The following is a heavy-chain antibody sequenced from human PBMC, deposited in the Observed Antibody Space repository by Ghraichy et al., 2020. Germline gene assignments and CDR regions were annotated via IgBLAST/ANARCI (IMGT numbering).Heavy chain of an antibody. D-gene: IGHD3-10*01. CDR1: GGSISSYF. Sequence: SETLSLTCIVSGGSISSYFWSWIRQPPGKGLEWIGYIGDSGSTYYNSSLKRRVTISIDTSKNQFSLKLTPVTGADTAVYYCARQGGGSGRGAFDIWGHGTMVTVSS. CDR3: ARQGGGSGRGAFDI. CDR2: IGDSGST. J-gene: IGHJ3*02. V-gene: IGHV4-59*08.